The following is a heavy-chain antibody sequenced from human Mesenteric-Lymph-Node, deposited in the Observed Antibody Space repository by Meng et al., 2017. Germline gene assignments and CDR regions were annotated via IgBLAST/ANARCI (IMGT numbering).Heavy chain of an antibody. Sequence: GGSLRLSCAASGFTFSSYSMNWVRQAPGKGLEWVSSISSSSSYIYYADSVKGRFTISRDNAKNSLYLQMNSLRAEDTAVYYCARITFTNFNAFDIWAQGTTVTVSS. CDR2: ISSSSSYI. V-gene: IGHV3-21*01. J-gene: IGHJ3*02. CDR3: ARITFTNFNAFDI. D-gene: IGHD2-8*01. CDR1: GFTFSSYS.